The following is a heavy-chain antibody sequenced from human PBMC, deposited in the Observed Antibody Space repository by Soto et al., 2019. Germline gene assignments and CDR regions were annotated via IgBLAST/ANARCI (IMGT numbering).Heavy chain of an antibody. Sequence: QVQLVQSGAEVKKPGASVKVSCKASGYTFTSYAIHWVRQAPGQRLERMGWINAGNGNTKDSQKFQGRGTITGDTSASKAYMELSSLRSEDTAVYYCARDRVRELLLSWFDPWGQGTLVTVSS. CDR2: INAGNGNT. CDR3: ARDRVRELLLSWFDP. J-gene: IGHJ5*02. D-gene: IGHD1-26*01. CDR1: GYTFTSYA. V-gene: IGHV1-3*01.